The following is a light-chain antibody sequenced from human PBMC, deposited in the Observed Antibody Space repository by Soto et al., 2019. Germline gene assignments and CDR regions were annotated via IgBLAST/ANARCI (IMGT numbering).Light chain of an antibody. Sequence: IQMTPYPSTPAASVGDRVTITCRASQSISSWLAWYQQKPGKAPKLLIFDASSLESGVPSRFSGSGSGTEFTLTISSLQPDDFATYYCQQYNSYSRTFGQGTKVDI. V-gene: IGKV1-5*01. J-gene: IGKJ1*01. CDR2: DAS. CDR1: QSISSW. CDR3: QQYNSYSRT.